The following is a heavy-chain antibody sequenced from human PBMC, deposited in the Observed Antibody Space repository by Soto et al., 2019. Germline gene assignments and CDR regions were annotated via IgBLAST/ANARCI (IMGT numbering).Heavy chain of an antibody. V-gene: IGHV3-23*01. CDR2: ISGSGGST. CDR3: ALRKTGSYFDY. Sequence: RWGSLRLSCAASGFAFISYAISFFRQAPGKGLEWVSAISGSGGSTYYADSVKGRFTISRDNSKNTLYLQMNTLRAEDTALYYCALRKTGSYFDYWGQGSLVTVSS. D-gene: IGHD1-26*01. J-gene: IGHJ4*02. CDR1: GFAFISYA.